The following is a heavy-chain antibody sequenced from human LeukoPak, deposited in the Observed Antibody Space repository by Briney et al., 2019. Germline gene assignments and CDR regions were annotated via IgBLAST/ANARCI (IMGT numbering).Heavy chain of an antibody. CDR3: AREGRGATHYYYYMDG. J-gene: IGHJ6*03. V-gene: IGHV4-4*09. D-gene: IGHD1-26*01. Sequence: SETLSLTCTVSGGSISSYYWSWIRQPPGKGLEWIGNIYTSGSTNYNPSLKSRVTISVDTSKNEVSLKLSSVTAADTAVYYCAREGRGATHYYYYMDGWGKGTTVTVSS. CDR1: GGSISSYY. CDR2: IYTSGST.